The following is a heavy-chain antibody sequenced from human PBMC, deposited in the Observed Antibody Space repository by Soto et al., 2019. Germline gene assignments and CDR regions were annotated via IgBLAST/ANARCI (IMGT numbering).Heavy chain of an antibody. CDR2: IKSKTDGGTT. CDR1: GFTFSNAW. J-gene: IGHJ4*02. Sequence: PGGSLRLSCAASGFTFSNAWMSWVRQAPGKGLEWVGRIKSKTDGGTTDYAAPVKGRFTISRDDSKNTLYPQMNSLKTEDTAVYYCTTDSSPYYDILTGYPLGYWGQGTLVTVSS. V-gene: IGHV3-15*01. CDR3: TTDSSPYYDILTGYPLGY. D-gene: IGHD3-9*01.